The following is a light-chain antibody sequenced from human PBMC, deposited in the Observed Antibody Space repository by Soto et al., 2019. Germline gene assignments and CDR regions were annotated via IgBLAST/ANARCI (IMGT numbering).Light chain of an antibody. J-gene: IGLJ2*01. Sequence: QSALTQPPSVSGSPGQSVTISCTGTSSDVGSYNRVSWYQQPPGTAPKLIIYGVSNRPSGVPDRFSGSKSGNTASLTISGLQAEDEADYYCSSYTSSSTVVFGGGTKVTVL. CDR2: GVS. CDR3: SSYTSSSTVV. V-gene: IGLV2-18*02. CDR1: SSDVGSYNR.